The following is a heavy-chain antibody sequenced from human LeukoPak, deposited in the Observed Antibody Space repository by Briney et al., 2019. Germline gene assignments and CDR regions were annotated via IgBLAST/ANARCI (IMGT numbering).Heavy chain of an antibody. Sequence: GGSLRLSCVASGFTFTNAWMSWVRQAPGKGLEWVGRIKSKGDAETTDYAAPVKGRFFLSRDDSENTPYLQMYSLQTEDTAVYYCTTDLGLTMIRGVLVSWGQGTLVTVSS. D-gene: IGHD3-10*01. V-gene: IGHV3-15*01. CDR2: IKSKGDAETT. CDR3: TTDLGLTMIRGVLVS. CDR1: GFTFTNAW. J-gene: IGHJ4*02.